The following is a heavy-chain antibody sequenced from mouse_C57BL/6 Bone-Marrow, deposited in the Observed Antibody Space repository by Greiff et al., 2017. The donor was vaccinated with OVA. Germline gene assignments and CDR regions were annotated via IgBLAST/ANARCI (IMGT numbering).Heavy chain of an antibody. D-gene: IGHD2-2*01. CDR3: ARYNNYGNDDYAMDY. V-gene: IGHV5-12*01. J-gene: IGHJ4*01. Sequence: EVKLQESGGGLVQPGGSLKLSCAASGFTFSDYYMYWVRQTPEKRLEWVAYISNGGGSTYYPDTVKGRFTISRDNAKNTLYLHMSRLKSEDTDMYYCARYNNYGNDDYAMDYWGQGTSVTVSS. CDR1: GFTFSDYY. CDR2: ISNGGGST.